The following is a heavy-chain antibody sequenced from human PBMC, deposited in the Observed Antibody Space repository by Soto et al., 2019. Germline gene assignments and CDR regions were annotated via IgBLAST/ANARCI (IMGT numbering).Heavy chain of an antibody. D-gene: IGHD3-3*01. J-gene: IGHJ5*02. Sequence: SETLSLTCTVSGGSISSGGYYWSWIRQHPGKGLEWIGYIYYSGSTYYNPSLKSRVTISVDTSKNQFSLKLSSVTAADTAVYYCARGVPFLYDFWSGYNNWFDPWGQGTLVTVSS. V-gene: IGHV4-31*03. CDR2: IYYSGST. CDR1: GGSISSGGYY. CDR3: ARGVPFLYDFWSGYNNWFDP.